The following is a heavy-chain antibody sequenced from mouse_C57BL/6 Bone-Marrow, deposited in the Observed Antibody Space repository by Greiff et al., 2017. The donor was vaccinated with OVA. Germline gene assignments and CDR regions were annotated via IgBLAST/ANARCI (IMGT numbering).Heavy chain of an antibody. D-gene: IGHD1-1*01. J-gene: IGHJ2*01. Sequence: QVQLQQSGAELVMPGASVKLSCKASGYTFTSYWMHWVKQRPGQGLEWIGEIDPSDSYTNYNQKFKGKSTLTVDKSSSTAYMQLSSLTSEDSAVYYCARKDGSSYFFDYWGQGTTLTVSS. V-gene: IGHV1-69*01. CDR3: ARKDGSSYFFDY. CDR1: GYTFTSYW. CDR2: IDPSDSYT.